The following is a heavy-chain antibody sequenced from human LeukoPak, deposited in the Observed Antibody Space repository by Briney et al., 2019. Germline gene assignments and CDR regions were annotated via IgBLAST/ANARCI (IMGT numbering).Heavy chain of an antibody. CDR3: ARDDCINGVCYVGDS. CDR2: ISGDNGNT. J-gene: IGHJ4*02. V-gene: IGHV1-18*01. CDR1: GYRFIISG. Sequence: ASVKVSCNASGYRFIISGINWVRQAPGQGPEWMGWISGDNGNTHYAQRFQGRVTMTTDTSTDTAYMELRSLTSDDTAVYYCARDDCINGVCYVGDSWGQGTLVTVSS. D-gene: IGHD2-8*01.